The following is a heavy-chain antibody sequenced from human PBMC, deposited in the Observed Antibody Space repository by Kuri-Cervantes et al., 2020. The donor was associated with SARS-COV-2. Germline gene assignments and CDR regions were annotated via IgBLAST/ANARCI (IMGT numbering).Heavy chain of an antibody. V-gene: IGHV1-3*01. CDR1: GYTFTSYA. D-gene: IGHD6-13*01. Sequence: ASVKVSCKASGYTFTSYAMHWVRQAPGQRLEWMGWINAGNGNTKYSQKFQGRVTITADKSTSTAYMELSSLRSEDTAVYYCARGGYSSSSVTPLSYGMDVWGQGTTVTVSS. J-gene: IGHJ6*02. CDR3: ARGGYSSSSVTPLSYGMDV. CDR2: INAGNGNT.